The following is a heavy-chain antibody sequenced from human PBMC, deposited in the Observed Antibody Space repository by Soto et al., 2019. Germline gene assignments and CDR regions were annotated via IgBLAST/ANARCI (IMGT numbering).Heavy chain of an antibody. CDR2: IIPILCIA. Sequence: QVQLVQSGAEVKKPGSSVKVSCKASGGTFSSYTISWVRQAPRQGLEWMGRIIPILCIANYAQKLQGRVTITADKATSTAYMERSSLRSEDTAVYYCARDRRDGYHFGWGQGTPVTVSS. V-gene: IGHV1-69*08. D-gene: IGHD5-12*01. CDR1: GGTFSSYT. CDR3: ARDRRDGYHFG. J-gene: IGHJ4*02.